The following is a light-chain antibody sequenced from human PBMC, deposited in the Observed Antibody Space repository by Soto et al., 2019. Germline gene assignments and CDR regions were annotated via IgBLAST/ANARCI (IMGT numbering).Light chain of an antibody. J-gene: IGLJ1*01. CDR1: SSDVGNYDY. CDR3: CSYAGSYTYV. Sequence: QSVLTQPRSVSGSPGQSVTISCTGTSSDVGNYDYVSWYQHHPGKAPKVMIYDLNKRPSGVPVRFFVSISGNTAYLTFSGLQTEDEVVYYCCSYAGSYTYVFGTGTKVTVL. V-gene: IGLV2-11*01. CDR2: DLN.